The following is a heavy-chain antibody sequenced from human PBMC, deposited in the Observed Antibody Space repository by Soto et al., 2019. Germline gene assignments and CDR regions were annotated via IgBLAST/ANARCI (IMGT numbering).Heavy chain of an antibody. CDR2: MIPIFGTA. CDR1: GGTFSSYA. V-gene: IGHV1-69*01. D-gene: IGHD4-17*01. CDR3: ARADYGDYARLYYYYGMDV. J-gene: IGHJ6*02. Sequence: QVQLVQSGAEVKKPGSSVKVSCKASGGTFSSYAISWVRQAPGQGLEWMGGMIPIFGTANYAQKFQGRVTITADESTSTAYMELSSLRSEDTAVYYCARADYGDYARLYYYYGMDVWGQGTTVTVSS.